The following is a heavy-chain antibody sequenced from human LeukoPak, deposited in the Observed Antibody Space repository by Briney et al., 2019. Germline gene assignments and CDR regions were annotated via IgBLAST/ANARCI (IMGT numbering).Heavy chain of an antibody. D-gene: IGHD3-10*01. J-gene: IGHJ6*02. V-gene: IGHV1-3*01. CDR3: ARDPRITMVRGVYYYGMDV. CDR2: INAGNGNT. Sequence: ASVKVSCKASGYTFTSYAMHWVRQAPGQRLEWMGWINAGNGNTKYSQKFQGRVTITRDTSASTAYMELSSLRSEDTAVYYCARDPRITMVRGVYYYGMDVWGQGTTVTVSS. CDR1: GYTFTSYA.